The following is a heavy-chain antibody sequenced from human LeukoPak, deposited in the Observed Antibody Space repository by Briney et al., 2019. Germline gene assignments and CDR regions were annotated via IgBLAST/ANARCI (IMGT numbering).Heavy chain of an antibody. CDR3: ARDLVGYCSSTSCYHNWFDP. Sequence: ASVKVSCKASGYTFTSYGISWVRQAPGQGLEWMGWINPNSGGTNYAQKFQGRVTMTRDTSISTAYMELSRLRSDDTAVYYCARDLVGYCSSTSCYHNWFDPWGQGTLVTVSS. V-gene: IGHV1-2*02. D-gene: IGHD2-2*01. CDR2: INPNSGGT. J-gene: IGHJ5*02. CDR1: GYTFTSYG.